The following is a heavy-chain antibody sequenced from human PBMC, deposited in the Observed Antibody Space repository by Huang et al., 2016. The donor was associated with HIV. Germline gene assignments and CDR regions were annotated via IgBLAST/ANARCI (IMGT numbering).Heavy chain of an antibody. J-gene: IGHJ4*02. D-gene: IGHD1-20*01. CDR1: GGTFSSHT. V-gene: IGHV1-69*01. CDR3: ARGLSGNIDS. Sequence: QVQLVQSGAELKKPGSSVKVSCKASGGTFSSHTITWVRQAPGQGFEWMGEIGPMCGTGNNAQNFQGRVTITADEATATAYLELSSLKFEDTTIYYCARGLSGNIDSWGQGSLVTVSS. CDR2: IGPMCGTG.